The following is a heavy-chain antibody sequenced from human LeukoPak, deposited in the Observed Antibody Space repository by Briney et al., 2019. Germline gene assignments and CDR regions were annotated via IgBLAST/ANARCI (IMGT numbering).Heavy chain of an antibody. J-gene: IGHJ3*01. D-gene: IGHD2-2*01. CDR3: ARVGYQLPTFDAFDF. CDR1: GFNFNHYW. CDR2: IKQDGTEK. V-gene: IGHV3-7*03. Sequence: PGGSLRLSCAVSGFNFNHYWLSWVRQAPGKGLEWVANIKQDGTEKFYVDSVKGRFTISKDSAKNSLYLQMNSLGAEDTAVYYCARVGYQLPTFDAFDFWGQGTMVTVSS.